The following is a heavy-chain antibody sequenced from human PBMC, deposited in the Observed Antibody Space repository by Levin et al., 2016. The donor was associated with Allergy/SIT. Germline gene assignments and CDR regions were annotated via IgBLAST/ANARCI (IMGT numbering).Heavy chain of an antibody. CDR1: GFSLSTYGVS. CDR2: IYWDDDK. Sequence: SGPTLVKPTQTLTLTCTFSGFSLSTYGVSVGWIRQPPGKALEWLALIYWDDDKRYSPSLKSRLTITKDTSKNQVVLTMTNMDPVDTATYFCAHRRVDWRQFDYWGPGTLVTVSS. CDR3: AHRRVDWRQFDY. D-gene: IGHD3/OR15-3a*01. V-gene: IGHV2-5*02. J-gene: IGHJ4*02.